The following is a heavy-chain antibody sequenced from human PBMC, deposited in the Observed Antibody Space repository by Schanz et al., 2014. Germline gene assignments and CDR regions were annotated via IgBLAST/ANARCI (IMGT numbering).Heavy chain of an antibody. CDR3: VRVPSRDVSFDL. CDR2: ISTSNGNT. V-gene: IGHV1-18*01. J-gene: IGHJ2*01. Sequence: QVQLVQSWAEVKGPGASVKVSCKASGYTFTDYGVIWVRQAPGQGLEWMGWISTSNGNTNYIQKLQGRVTMTTDTSANTAYMELRSLRSDDTAHYYCVRVPSRDVSFDLWGRGTLXTVSS. CDR1: GYTFTDYG. D-gene: IGHD3-16*01.